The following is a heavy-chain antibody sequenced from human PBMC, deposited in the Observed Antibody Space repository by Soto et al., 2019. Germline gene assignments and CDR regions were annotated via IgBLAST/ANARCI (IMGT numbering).Heavy chain of an antibody. D-gene: IGHD6-13*01. J-gene: IGHJ6*02. CDR2: IYYSGST. CDR3: ARAAGTLGYGMDV. CDR1: GGSISSGDYY. V-gene: IGHV4-30-4*01. Sequence: SETLSLTCTVSGGSISSGDYYWSWIRQPPGKGLEWIGYIYYSGSTYYNPSLKSRVTISVDTSKNQSSLKLSSVTAADTAVYYCARAAGTLGYGMDVWGQGTTVTVSS.